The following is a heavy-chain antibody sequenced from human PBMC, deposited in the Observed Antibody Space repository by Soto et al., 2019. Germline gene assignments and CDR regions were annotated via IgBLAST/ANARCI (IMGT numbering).Heavy chain of an antibody. V-gene: IGHV5-51*01. CDR2: IYPGDPDT. D-gene: IGHD4-17*01. CDR1: GYSFTSYW. CDR3: ASRPTDYRGNLGGAFDI. J-gene: IGHJ3*02. Sequence: GESLKISCXGSGYSFTSYWIGWVRQMPGKGLEWMGIIYPGDPDTRYSPSFQGQVTISADKSISTAYLQWSSLKASDTAMYYCASRPTDYRGNLGGAFDIWGQGTMVTVSS.